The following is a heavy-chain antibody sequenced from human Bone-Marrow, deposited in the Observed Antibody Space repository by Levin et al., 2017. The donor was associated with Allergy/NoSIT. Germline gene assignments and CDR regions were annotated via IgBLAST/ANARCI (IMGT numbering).Heavy chain of an antibody. D-gene: IGHD3-3*01. CDR1: GFTFSSYG. CDR2: IWYDGSNK. J-gene: IGHJ6*02. Sequence: PGGSLRLSCAASGFTFSSYGMHWVRQAPGKGLEWVAVIWYDGSNKYYADSVKGRFTISRDNSKNTLYLQMNSLRAEDTAVYYCARDLLYYDFWSGYKNYYYYYGMDVWGQGTTVTVSS. CDR3: ARDLLYYDFWSGYKNYYYYYGMDV. V-gene: IGHV3-33*01.